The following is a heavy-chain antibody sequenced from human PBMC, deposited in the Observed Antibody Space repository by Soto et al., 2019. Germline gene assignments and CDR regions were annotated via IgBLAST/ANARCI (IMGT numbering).Heavy chain of an antibody. Sequence: GGSLRLSCAASGFTFSSYGMHWVRQGPGKGLEWVAVISYDGSNKYYADSVKGRFTISRDNSKNTLYLQMNSLRAEDTAVYYCAKPKSLALYYDSSCFHPVYFDYWGQGTLVTVSS. J-gene: IGHJ4*02. CDR3: AKPKSLALYYDSSCFHPVYFDY. D-gene: IGHD3-22*01. CDR1: GFTFSSYG. V-gene: IGHV3-30*18. CDR2: ISYDGSNK.